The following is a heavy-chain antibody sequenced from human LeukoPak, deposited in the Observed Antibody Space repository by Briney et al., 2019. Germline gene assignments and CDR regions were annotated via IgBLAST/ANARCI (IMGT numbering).Heavy chain of an antibody. D-gene: IGHD3-16*01. V-gene: IGHV3-7*04. J-gene: IGHJ4*02. CDR2: IKQDGRDK. CDR1: GFTFNSHW. CDR3: ARDGGGGYYDY. Sequence: GGSLSLSCAASGFTFNSHWMNWVRQAPGKGLEWVANIKQDGRDKYYVDSVKGRFTISRDNAKNSLYLQMNSLTVEDTAVYYCARDGGGGYYDYWGQGTLVTVSS.